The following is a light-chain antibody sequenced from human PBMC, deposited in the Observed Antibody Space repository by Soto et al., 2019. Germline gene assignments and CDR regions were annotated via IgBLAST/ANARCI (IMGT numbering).Light chain of an antibody. CDR2: SAS. CDR1: QGFGNY. V-gene: IGKV1-27*01. J-gene: IGKJ1*01. Sequence: DFQMTQSPSSLSASVGDRVTITCRASQGFGNYLAWYQQKPGTVPKLLIYSASTLQSGVPSRFSGSGSGTDFTLTISSLQPEDVATYYCQKYNSAPPPFGQGTNVEIK. CDR3: QKYNSAPPP.